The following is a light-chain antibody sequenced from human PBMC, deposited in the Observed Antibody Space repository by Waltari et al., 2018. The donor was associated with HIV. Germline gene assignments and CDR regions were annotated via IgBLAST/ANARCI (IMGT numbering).Light chain of an antibody. Sequence: PPSASGTPGQRVTISCSGSSSNIGSNAVNWYQQLPGTAPKLLIYSNNQRPSGVPDRFSGSKSGTSASLAISGLQSDDEADYYCAAWDDSLNDSYVFGPGTKVTVL. CDR1: SSNIGSNA. CDR3: AAWDDSLNDSYV. V-gene: IGLV1-44*01. CDR2: SNN. J-gene: IGLJ1*01.